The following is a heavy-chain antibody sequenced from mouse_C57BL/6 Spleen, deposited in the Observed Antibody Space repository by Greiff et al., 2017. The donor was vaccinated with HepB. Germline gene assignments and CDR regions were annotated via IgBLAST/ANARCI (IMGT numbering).Heavy chain of an antibody. CDR3: ARINYYGSSPAWFAY. CDR1: GFTFSSYG. V-gene: IGHV5-6*01. J-gene: IGHJ3*01. CDR2: ISSGGSYT. D-gene: IGHD1-1*01. Sequence: EVKLMESGGDLVKPGGSLKLSCAASGFTFSSYGMSWVRQTPDKRLEWVATISSGGSYTYYPDSVKGRFTISRDNAKNTLYLQMSSLKSEDTAMYYCARINYYGSSPAWFAYWGQGTLVTVSA.